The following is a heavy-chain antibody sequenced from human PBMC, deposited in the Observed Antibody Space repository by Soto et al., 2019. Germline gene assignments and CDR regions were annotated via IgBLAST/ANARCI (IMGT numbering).Heavy chain of an antibody. CDR3: ARENSSSGRYFDY. CDR2: INSDGSST. Sequence: GGSLRLSCAASGFTFSSYWMHWVRQAPGKGLVWVSRINSDGSSTNYADSVKGRFTISRDNAKNTLTLQMNSLRAEDTAVYYCARENSSSGRYFDYWGQGTLVTVSS. CDR1: GFTFSSYW. D-gene: IGHD6-6*01. J-gene: IGHJ4*02. V-gene: IGHV3-74*01.